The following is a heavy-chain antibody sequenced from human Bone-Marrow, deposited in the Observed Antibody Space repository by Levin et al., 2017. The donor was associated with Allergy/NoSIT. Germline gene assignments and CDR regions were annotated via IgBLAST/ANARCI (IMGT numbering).Heavy chain of an antibody. J-gene: IGHJ4*02. CDR3: ATESLASCGGDCALHTFDA. V-gene: IGHV1-69*13. CDR2: IIPTFRTS. Sequence: SVKVSCKASGGNFSTFHISWVRQAPGQGLEWMGGIIPTFRTSNYAQKFQGRVTMTADDSTSTAYLELSSLRSDDTAFYYCATESLASCGGDCALHTFDAWGQGTLVTVSS. D-gene: IGHD2-21*02. CDR1: GGNFSTFH.